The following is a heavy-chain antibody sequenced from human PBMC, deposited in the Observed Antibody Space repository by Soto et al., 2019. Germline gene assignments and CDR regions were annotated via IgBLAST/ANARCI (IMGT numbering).Heavy chain of an antibody. D-gene: IGHD3-16*02. V-gene: IGHV3-23*01. CDR1: GFTFSSYA. Sequence: GGSLRLSCAASGFTFSSYAMSWVRQAPGKGLEWVSAISGSGGSTYYADSVKGRFTISRDNSKNTLYLQMNSLRAEDTAVYYCAKVGDYDYIWGSYRYTYYDYWGQGTLVTSPQ. J-gene: IGHJ4*02. CDR3: AKVGDYDYIWGSYRYTYYDY. CDR2: ISGSGGST.